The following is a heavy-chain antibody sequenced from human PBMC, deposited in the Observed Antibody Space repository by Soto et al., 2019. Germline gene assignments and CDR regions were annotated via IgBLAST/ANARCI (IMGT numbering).Heavy chain of an antibody. J-gene: IGHJ4*02. CDR3: ASRGGSGSYSLLDY. V-gene: IGHV3-33*01. CDR2: IWYDGSNK. D-gene: IGHD3-10*01. Sequence: QVQLVESGGGVVQPGRSLRLSCAASGFTFSSYGMHWVRQAPGKGLEWVAVIWYDGSNKYYADSVKGRFTISRDNSKNTLYLQMNSLRAEDTAVYYCASRGGSGSYSLLDYWGQGTLVTVSS. CDR1: GFTFSSYG.